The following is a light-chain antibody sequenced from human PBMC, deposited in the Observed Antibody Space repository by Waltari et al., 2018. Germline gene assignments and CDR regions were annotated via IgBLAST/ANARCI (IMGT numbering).Light chain of an antibody. CDR1: SSNIGSDY. J-gene: IGLJ3*02. CDR3: AAWDDSLSGWV. V-gene: IGLV1-47*01. CDR2: RDN. Sequence: QSVLTQPPSASGTPGQRVTISCSGSSSNIGSDYVYWYQQLPGTAPKLLNYRDNQRPSGVPDRFSGSNSCTSASLAISGLRSEDEADYYCAAWDDSLSGWVFGGGTKLTVL.